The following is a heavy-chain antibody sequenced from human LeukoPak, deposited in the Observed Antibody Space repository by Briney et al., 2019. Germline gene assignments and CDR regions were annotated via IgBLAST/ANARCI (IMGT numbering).Heavy chain of an antibody. V-gene: IGHV4-39*07. Sequence: SETLSLTCTVSGGSISSSSYYWGWIRQPPGKGLEWIGGIDYRGNTYYNPSLKSRVTVSVDTSKDQFSLKLSSVTAADTAVYYCAREGSITMIVVPIAGYFDYWGQGTLVTVSS. CDR1: GGSISSSSYY. J-gene: IGHJ4*02. CDR2: IDYRGNT. CDR3: AREGSITMIVVPIAGYFDY. D-gene: IGHD3-22*01.